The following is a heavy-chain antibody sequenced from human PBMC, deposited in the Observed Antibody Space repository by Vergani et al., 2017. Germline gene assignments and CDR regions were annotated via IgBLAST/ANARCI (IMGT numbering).Heavy chain of an antibody. CDR2: ISGSGGST. J-gene: IGHJ6*03. V-gene: IGHV3-23*01. D-gene: IGHD3-16*02. CDR1: GFTFSSYA. CDR3: AKEPGELSFYYYYYMDV. Sequence: EVQLLESGGGLVQPGGSLRLSCAASGFTFSSYAMSWVRQAPGKGLEWVSAISGSGGSTYYADSVKGRFTIYRDNSKNTLYLQMNSLRAEDTAVYYCAKEPGELSFYYYYYMDVWGKGTTVTVSS.